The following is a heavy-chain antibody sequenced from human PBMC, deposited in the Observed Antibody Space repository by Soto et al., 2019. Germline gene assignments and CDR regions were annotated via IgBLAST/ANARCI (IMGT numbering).Heavy chain of an antibody. CDR2: IYYSGST. CDR1: GGSISSGGYY. V-gene: IGHV4-31*03. CDR3: ARDSGFCGGDCYSNYYGMDV. Sequence: QVQLQVSGPGLVKPSQTLSLTCTVSGGSISSGGYYWSWIRQHPGKGLEWIGYIYYSGSTYYNPSLKSRVTISVDTSKNQFSLKLSSVTAADTAVYYCARDSGFCGGDCYSNYYGMDVWGQGTTVTVSS. J-gene: IGHJ6*02. D-gene: IGHD2-21*02.